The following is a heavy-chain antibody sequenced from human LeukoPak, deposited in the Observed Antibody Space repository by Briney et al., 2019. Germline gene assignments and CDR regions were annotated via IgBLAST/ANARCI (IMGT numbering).Heavy chain of an antibody. CDR1: GFTFSSYS. CDR3: ARDSYSTNYYYGMDV. CDR2: ISSSSSYI. J-gene: IGHJ6*02. Sequence: TPGGSLRLSCAASGFTFSSYSMNWVRQAPGKGLEWVSSISSSSSYIYYAASVKGRFTISRDNAKNSLYLQMNSLRAEDTAVYYCARDSYSTNYYYGMDVWGQGTTVTVSS. V-gene: IGHV3-21*01. D-gene: IGHD4-11*01.